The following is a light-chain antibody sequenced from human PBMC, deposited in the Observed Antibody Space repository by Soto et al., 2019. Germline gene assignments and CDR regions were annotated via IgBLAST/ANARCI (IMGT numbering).Light chain of an antibody. J-gene: IGKJ3*01. V-gene: IGKV1-5*03. CDR3: QSVFT. CDR1: QSISSW. Sequence: DIQMTQSPSTLSASVGDRVTITCRASQSISSWLAWYQQKPGKAPKLLIYKASSLESGVPSRFSGSGSGTEFTLTISSLQPDDFATYYCQSVFTFGPGTKVDIK. CDR2: KAS.